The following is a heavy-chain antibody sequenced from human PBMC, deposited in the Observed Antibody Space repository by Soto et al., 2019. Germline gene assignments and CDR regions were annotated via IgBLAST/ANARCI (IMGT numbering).Heavy chain of an antibody. V-gene: IGHV4-34*01. Sequence: SETLSLTCAVYGGSFSGYHWSWIRQPPGKGLEWIGEINHSGSTNYNPSLKSRVTISVDTSKNQFSLKLSSVTAADTAVYYCARGQRRYYYYYGMDVWGQGTTVTVSS. CDR3: ARGQRRYYYYYGMDV. J-gene: IGHJ6*02. CDR2: INHSGST. CDR1: GGSFSGYH.